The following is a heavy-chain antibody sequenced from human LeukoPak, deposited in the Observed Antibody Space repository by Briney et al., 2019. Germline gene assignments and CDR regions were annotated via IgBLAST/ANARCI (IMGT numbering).Heavy chain of an antibody. Sequence: ASVKVSCKASGYTFTGYYMHWVRQAPGQGLEWMGWINPNSGGTNYAQKFQGRVTMTRDTSISTAYMELSRLRSDDTAVYYCARGSTYDFWSGYYSYWGQGTLVTVSS. CDR1: GYTFTGYY. D-gene: IGHD3-3*01. V-gene: IGHV1-2*02. CDR3: ARGSTYDFWSGYYSY. J-gene: IGHJ4*02. CDR2: INPNSGGT.